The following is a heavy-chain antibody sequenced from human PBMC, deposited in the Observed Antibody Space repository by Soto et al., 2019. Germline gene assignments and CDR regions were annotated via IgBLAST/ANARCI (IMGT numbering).Heavy chain of an antibody. CDR2: IFYTGVT. V-gene: IGHV4-59*01. Sequence: QVQLQESGPGLVKPSETLSLTCTVSGGSISTYYWTWIRQTPGKGLEWVGDIFYTGVTNYNPSLKSRVTMSVDTSKNQISLKLSSVTAAVSALYYCAGAQPTFGVWGPGKMVTVSS. J-gene: IGHJ3*01. CDR1: GGSISTYY. CDR3: AGAQPTFGV.